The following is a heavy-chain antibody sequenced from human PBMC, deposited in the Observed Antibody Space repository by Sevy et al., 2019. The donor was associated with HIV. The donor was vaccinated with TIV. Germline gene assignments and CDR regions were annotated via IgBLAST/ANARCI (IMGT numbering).Heavy chain of an antibody. Sequence: SETLSLTCTVSGDSISNYYLSWNRQPPGKGLEWIGYIFYSGSPNYNPSLESRVTISKDTSKNQLSLKLSPVTAADTAMYYCARHMSGSQFYLDYWGQGTLVTVSS. CDR1: GDSISNYY. J-gene: IGHJ4*02. D-gene: IGHD1-26*01. V-gene: IGHV4-59*08. CDR2: IFYSGSP. CDR3: ARHMSGSQFYLDY.